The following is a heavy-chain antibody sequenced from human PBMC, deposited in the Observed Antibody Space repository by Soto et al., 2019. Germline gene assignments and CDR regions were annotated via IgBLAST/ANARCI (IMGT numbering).Heavy chain of an antibody. J-gene: IGHJ4*02. V-gene: IGHV3-7*01. CDR1: GFTFSSYS. CDR3: ARESFELGGPDY. D-gene: IGHD1-7*01. Sequence: GGSLRLSCAASGFTFSSYSMNWVRQAPGKGLEWVSNIKKNRSEKYYVDSVKGRFTIPRDNAKNSLYLQMNSLRAEVTAVYYCARESFELGGPDYWGQGTLVTVSS. CDR2: IKKNRSEK.